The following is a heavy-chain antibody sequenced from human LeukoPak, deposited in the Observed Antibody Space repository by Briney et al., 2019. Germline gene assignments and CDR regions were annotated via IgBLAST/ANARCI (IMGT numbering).Heavy chain of an antibody. J-gene: IGHJ4*02. CDR2: IYYSGST. Sequence: SETLSLTCTVSGGSISSSNYYWGWIRQPPGKGLEWIGGIYYSGSTYYNPSLKSRVTISVDTSKNQFSLKPSSVTAADTAVYYCASVVLRFLEWSPLWGQGTLVTVSS. D-gene: IGHD3-3*01. V-gene: IGHV4-39*01. CDR3: ASVVLRFLEWSPL. CDR1: GGSISSSNYY.